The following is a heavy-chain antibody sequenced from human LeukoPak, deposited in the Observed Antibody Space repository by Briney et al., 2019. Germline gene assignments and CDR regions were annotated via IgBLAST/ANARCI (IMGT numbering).Heavy chain of an antibody. CDR3: ARAMVRGVIITVNDAFDI. CDR1: GYTFTGYY. CDR2: INPNSGGT. Sequence: ASVKVSCKASGYTFTGYYMHWVRQAHGQGLEWMGWINPNSGGTNYAQKFQGRVTMTRDTSISTAYMELSRLRSDDTAVYYCARAMVRGVIITVNDAFDIWGQGTMVTVSS. J-gene: IGHJ3*02. D-gene: IGHD3-10*01. V-gene: IGHV1-2*02.